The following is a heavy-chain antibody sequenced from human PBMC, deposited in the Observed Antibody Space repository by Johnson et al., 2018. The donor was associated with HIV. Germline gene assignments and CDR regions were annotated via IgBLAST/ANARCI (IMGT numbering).Heavy chain of an antibody. V-gene: IGHV3-7*01. J-gene: IGHJ3*02. Sequence: EQLVESGGGLVQPGGSLRLSCAASGFTFSSYWMSWVRQAPGKGLEWVANIKQDGSEKYYVDSVKGRFTISRDNAKNALYLKMNSLRAEETAGYYCARVWGTRGWDDAFDIWGQGTIVTVSS. CDR1: GFTFSSYW. CDR3: ARVWGTRGWDDAFDI. CDR2: IKQDGSEK. D-gene: IGHD3-16*01.